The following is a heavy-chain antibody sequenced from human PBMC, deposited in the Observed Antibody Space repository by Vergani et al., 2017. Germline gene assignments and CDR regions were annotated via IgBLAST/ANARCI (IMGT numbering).Heavy chain of an antibody. V-gene: IGHV1-2*02. CDR1: GYTFTGYY. CDR2: INPNSGGT. Sequence: QVQLVQSGAEVKKPGASVKVSCKASGYTFTGYYMHWVRQAPGQGLEWMGWINPNSGGTSYAQKFQGRVTMTRDTSISTAYMELSRLRSDDTAVYYCAMYGSGSYYSGVFGYWGQGTLVTVSS. J-gene: IGHJ4*02. D-gene: IGHD3-10*01. CDR3: AMYGSGSYYSGVFGY.